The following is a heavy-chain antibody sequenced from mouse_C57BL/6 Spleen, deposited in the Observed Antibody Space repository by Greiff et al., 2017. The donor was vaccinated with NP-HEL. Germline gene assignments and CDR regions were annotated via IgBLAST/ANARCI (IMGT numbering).Heavy chain of an antibody. CDR1: GFTFSSYA. CDR2: ISDGGSYT. V-gene: IGHV5-4*03. CDR3: ARGGWFAY. Sequence: EVKLEESGGGLVKPGGSLKLSCAASGFTFSSYAMSWVRQTPEKRLEWVATISDGGSYTYYPDNVKGRFTISRDNAKNNLYLQMSHLKSEDTAMYYCARGGWFAYWGQGTLVTVSA. J-gene: IGHJ3*01.